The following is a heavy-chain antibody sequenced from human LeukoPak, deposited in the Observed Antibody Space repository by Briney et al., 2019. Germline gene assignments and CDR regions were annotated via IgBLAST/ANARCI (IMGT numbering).Heavy chain of an antibody. CDR3: ERDRGNYYDCSGYYES. D-gene: IGHD3-22*01. CDR1: GGTFSSYA. Sequence: ASVKLSFNSSGGTFSSYAISWMRQAPGQGLGWMGGIILIFGTANYAQKFQVRVTITAAESTSTASMELSSLSSEATAVDYCERDRGNYYDCSGYYESWGQGTLVTVSS. V-gene: IGHV1-69*13. CDR2: IILIFGTA. J-gene: IGHJ5*02.